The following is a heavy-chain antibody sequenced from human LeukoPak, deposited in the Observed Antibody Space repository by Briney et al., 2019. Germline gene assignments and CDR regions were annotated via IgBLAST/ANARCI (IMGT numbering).Heavy chain of an antibody. CDR3: ARAVKYRSGPLTDLLPYYFDY. CDR2: MNPKSGDT. V-gene: IGHV1-8*03. D-gene: IGHD6-19*01. CDR1: GYSFTNYD. J-gene: IGHJ4*02. Sequence: ASVKVSCKASGYSFTNYDINWVRQATGQGLEWMGWMNPKSGDTGYSQKFQGRVFITRDTSANTAYMELSSLRSEDMAVYYCARAVKYRSGPLTDLLPYYFDYWGQGTLVTVSS.